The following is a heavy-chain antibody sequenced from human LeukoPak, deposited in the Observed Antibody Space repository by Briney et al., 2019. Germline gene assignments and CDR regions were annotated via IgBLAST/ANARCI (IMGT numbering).Heavy chain of an antibody. V-gene: IGHV3-66*01. Sequence: GGSLRLSCAASGFTVSSSYMSWVRQAPGKGLEWVSVIYSGGSTYYADSVKGRFTISRDNSKNMLYLQMNSLRAEDTAVYYCARSLRVRGVPDYMDVWGKGTTVIISS. D-gene: IGHD3-10*02. CDR3: ARSLRVRGVPDYMDV. CDR2: IYSGGST. CDR1: GFTVSSSY. J-gene: IGHJ6*03.